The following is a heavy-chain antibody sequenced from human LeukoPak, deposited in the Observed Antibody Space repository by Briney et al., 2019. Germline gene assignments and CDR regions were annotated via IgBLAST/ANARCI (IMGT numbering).Heavy chain of an antibody. CDR1: GFTFSSYG. CDR2: ISSSSTYI. J-gene: IGHJ4*02. CDR3: AKFLATVVTPGDY. Sequence: GRSLRLSCAASGFTFSSYGMHWVRQAPGKGLEWVSSISSSSTYIYYADSVKGRFTISRDNAKNSLYLQMNSLRAEDTAIYYCAKFLATVVTPGDYWGQGALVTVSS. V-gene: IGHV3-21*04. D-gene: IGHD4-23*01.